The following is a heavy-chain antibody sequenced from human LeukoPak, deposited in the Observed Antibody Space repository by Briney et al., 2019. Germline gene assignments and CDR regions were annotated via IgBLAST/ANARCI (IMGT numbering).Heavy chain of an antibody. Sequence: GGSLRLSCAASGFTFSSYSMTWVRQAPGKGLEWVSSISSSSSYIYYADSVKGRFTISRDNAKNSLYLQMNSLRAEDTAVYYCARVRMNYYYDSSGYYVWDAFDIWGQGTMVTVSS. D-gene: IGHD3-22*01. J-gene: IGHJ3*02. CDR2: ISSSSSYI. CDR3: ARVRMNYYYDSSGYYVWDAFDI. CDR1: GFTFSSYS. V-gene: IGHV3-21*01.